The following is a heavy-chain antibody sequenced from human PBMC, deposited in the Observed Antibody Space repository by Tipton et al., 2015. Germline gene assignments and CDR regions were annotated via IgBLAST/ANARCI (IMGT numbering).Heavy chain of an antibody. Sequence: TLSLTCTVSGGSVTSGSYYWNWIRQPPGQGLEWIGYIYYSGSTYYNPSLKSRVTISLDTSKNQFSLKLSSVTAADTAVYYCARVHRGQLGRQFFDYWGQGTLVTVSS. V-gene: IGHV4-31*03. CDR1: GGSVTSGSYY. D-gene: IGHD6-6*01. CDR2: IYYSGST. CDR3: ARVHRGQLGRQFFDY. J-gene: IGHJ4*02.